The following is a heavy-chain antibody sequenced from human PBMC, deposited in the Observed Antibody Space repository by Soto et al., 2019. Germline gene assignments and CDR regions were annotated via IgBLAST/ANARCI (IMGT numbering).Heavy chain of an antibody. CDR2: INHSGST. CDR3: ARVTIAAAGTGFDY. V-gene: IGHV4-34*01. J-gene: IGHJ4*02. Sequence: SETLSLTCAVYGGSFSGYYWSWIRQPPGKGLEWIGEINHSGSTNYNPSFKSRVTISVDTSKNQFSLKLSSVTAADTAVYYCARVTIAAAGTGFDYWGQGTLVTVSS. D-gene: IGHD6-13*01. CDR1: GGSFSGYY.